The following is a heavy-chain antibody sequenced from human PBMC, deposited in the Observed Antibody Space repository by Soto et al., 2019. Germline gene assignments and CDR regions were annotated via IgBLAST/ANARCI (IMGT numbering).Heavy chain of an antibody. D-gene: IGHD5-18*01. CDR1: GFTFSSYA. J-gene: IGHJ5*02. V-gene: IGHV3-64D*08. CDR2: ISSNGGST. Sequence: PGGSLRLSCSASGFTFSSYAMHWVRQAPGKGLEYVSAISSNGGSTYYADSVKGRFTISRDNSKNTLYLQMSSLRAEDTAVYYCVKQYVATAMVLWFDPWGQGTLVTVSS. CDR3: VKQYVATAMVLWFDP.